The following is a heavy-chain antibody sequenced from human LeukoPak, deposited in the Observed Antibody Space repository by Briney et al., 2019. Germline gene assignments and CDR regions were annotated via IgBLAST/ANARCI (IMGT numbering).Heavy chain of an antibody. V-gene: IGHV4-34*01. CDR3: ARARYYYGHYFDY. J-gene: IGHJ4*02. CDR2: INHSGST. D-gene: IGHD3-10*01. Sequence: SETLSLTCAVYGGSFSGYYWSRIRQPPGKGLEWIGEINHSGSTNYNPSLKSRVTISLDTSKNQFSLKLSSVTAADTAVYYCARARYYYGHYFDYWGQGTLVTVSS. CDR1: GGSFSGYY.